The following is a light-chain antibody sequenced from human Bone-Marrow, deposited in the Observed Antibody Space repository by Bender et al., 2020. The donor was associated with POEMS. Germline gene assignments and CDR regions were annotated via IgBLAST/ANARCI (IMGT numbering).Light chain of an antibody. Sequence: QSVLTQPPSVSGAPGQRVTISCTGSRSDIGAGYDVHWYQQLPGTAPKLLIYSNTNRPSGVPDRFSGSKSDTSASLTISGLQAEDEADYYCCSYAGTGTSVFGGGTKLTVL. CDR3: CSYAGTGTSV. CDR1: RSDIGAGYD. J-gene: IGLJ3*02. CDR2: SNT. V-gene: IGLV1-40*01.